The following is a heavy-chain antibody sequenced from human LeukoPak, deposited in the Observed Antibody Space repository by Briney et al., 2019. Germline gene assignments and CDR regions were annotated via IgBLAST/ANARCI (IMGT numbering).Heavy chain of an antibody. V-gene: IGHV3-23*01. CDR1: GFNFISYA. Sequence: GGSLRLSCAASGFNFISYAMSWVRQAPGKGLEWVSGVSSSGGSTYYADSVKGRFTISRDYSNNTLYLQMNSLRAEDTAVYYCARRDGYSSSPPFDFWGQGTLVTVSS. CDR2: VSSSGGST. CDR3: ARRDGYSSSPPFDF. D-gene: IGHD6-13*01. J-gene: IGHJ4*02.